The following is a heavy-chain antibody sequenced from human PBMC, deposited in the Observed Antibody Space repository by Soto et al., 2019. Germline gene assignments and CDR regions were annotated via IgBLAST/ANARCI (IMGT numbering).Heavy chain of an antibody. D-gene: IGHD6-13*01. CDR1: GFSFNDAW. J-gene: IGHJ4*02. V-gene: IGHV3-15*07. Sequence: EVQLVESGGGFVQPGGSLRLSCAASGFSFNDAWMNWVRQAPGKGLEWVGHIESITDGGATDYAAPVEGRFTISRDDSKTTLYLQMNSLKTEDTAVYFCATDQGDSSSFASFDYWGQGALVTVSS. CDR3: ATDQGDSSSFASFDY. CDR2: IESITDGGAT.